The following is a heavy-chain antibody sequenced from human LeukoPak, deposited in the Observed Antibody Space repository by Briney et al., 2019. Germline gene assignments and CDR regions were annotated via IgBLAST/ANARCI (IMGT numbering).Heavy chain of an antibody. CDR1: GGSISSTSYY. CDR3: ARHNLGY. Sequence: PSETLSLTCTVSGGSISSTSYYWGWIRQPPGKGLEWIGSIYYSGSTYYNPSLKSRVTISVDTSKNQFSLKLRSVTAADTAVYYCARHNLGYWGQGTLVTVSS. V-gene: IGHV4-39*01. D-gene: IGHD1-14*01. J-gene: IGHJ4*02. CDR2: IYYSGST.